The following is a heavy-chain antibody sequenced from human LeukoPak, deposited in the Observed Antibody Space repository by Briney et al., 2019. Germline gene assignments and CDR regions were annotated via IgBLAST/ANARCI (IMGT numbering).Heavy chain of an antibody. CDR1: GFTFTSSA. D-gene: IGHD6-19*01. J-gene: IGHJ3*02. CDR2: IVVGSGNT. Sequence: SVKVSCKASGFTFTSSAVQWVRQARGQRLEWIGWIVVGSGNTNYAQKFQERVTITRDMSTSTAYMELSSLRSEDTAVYYCARAHDWAVAGPYDAFDIWGQGTMVTVSS. V-gene: IGHV1-58*01. CDR3: ARAHDWAVAGPYDAFDI.